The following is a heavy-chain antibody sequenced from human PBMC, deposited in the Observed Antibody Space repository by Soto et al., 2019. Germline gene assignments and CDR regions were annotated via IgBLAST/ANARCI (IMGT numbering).Heavy chain of an antibody. Sequence: SETLVPTCAVYGGAFRGYYWGWVRPPPGKGLEWIGEINHSGSTNYNPSLKSRFTISRDNAKNSLYLQMNSLRAEDTAVYYCARSSQWLVEVCAFDIWGQGTMVTVSS. D-gene: IGHD6-19*01. J-gene: IGHJ3*02. V-gene: IGHV4-34*01. CDR3: ARSSQWLVEVCAFDI. CDR1: GGAFRGYY. CDR2: INHSGST.